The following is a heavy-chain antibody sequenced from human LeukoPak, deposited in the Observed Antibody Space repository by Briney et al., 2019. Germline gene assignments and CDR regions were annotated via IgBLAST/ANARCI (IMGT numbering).Heavy chain of an antibody. CDR3: ARGSAHLGWSGYYKPDYYYYGMDV. D-gene: IGHD3-3*01. CDR1: GGSFSGYY. J-gene: IGHJ6*02. Sequence: SESLSLTCAVYGGSFSGYYWSWIRQPPGKGLEWIGEINHSGSTNYNPSLKSQVTISVDTSKNQFSLKLSSVTAADTAVYYCARGSAHLGWSGYYKPDYYYYGMDVWGQGTTVTVSS. V-gene: IGHV4-34*01. CDR2: INHSGST.